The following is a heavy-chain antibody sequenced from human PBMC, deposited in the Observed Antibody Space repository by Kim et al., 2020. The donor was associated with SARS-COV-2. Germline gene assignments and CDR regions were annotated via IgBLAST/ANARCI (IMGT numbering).Heavy chain of an antibody. V-gene: IGHV4-31*11. CDR1: GGSISSGGYY. CDR2: IYYSGGT. Sequence: SETLSLTCAVSGGSISSGGYYWNWIRQHPGKGLEWVGYIYYSGGTYYNPSLKSRVTISVDTSKNQFSLKLSSVTAADTAVYYCARDSERTFYDYWRGGYSCMDVWGQGTTVTVS. CDR3: ARDSERTFYDYWRGGYSCMDV. J-gene: IGHJ6*02. D-gene: IGHD3-3*01.